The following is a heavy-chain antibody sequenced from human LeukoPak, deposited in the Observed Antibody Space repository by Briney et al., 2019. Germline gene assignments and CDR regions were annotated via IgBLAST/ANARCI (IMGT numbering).Heavy chain of an antibody. Sequence: GGSLRLSCAVSGFTFDDYAMHWVRQVPGKGLEWVSGINWNSDSIGYADSVKGRFTTSRDNAKNSLYLQMNSLRAEDTAVYFCARATWDPNYYYYMDVWGKGTTVTISS. CDR2: INWNSDSI. D-gene: IGHD1-26*01. CDR3: ARATWDPNYYYYMDV. CDR1: GFTFDDYA. J-gene: IGHJ6*03. V-gene: IGHV3-9*01.